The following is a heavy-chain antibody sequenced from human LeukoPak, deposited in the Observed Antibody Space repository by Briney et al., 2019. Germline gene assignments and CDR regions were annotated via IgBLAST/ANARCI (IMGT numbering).Heavy chain of an antibody. CDR1: GFTFSSYA. CDR3: AKHSGSYYTAFDY. Sequence: QPGGSLRLSCAASGFTFSSYAMSWVRQAPGKGLEWVSAISGSGGSTYCADSVKGRFTISRDNSKNTLYLQMNSLRAEDTAVYYCAKHSGSYYTAFDYWGQGTLVTVSS. CDR2: ISGSGGST. D-gene: IGHD1-26*01. V-gene: IGHV3-23*01. J-gene: IGHJ4*02.